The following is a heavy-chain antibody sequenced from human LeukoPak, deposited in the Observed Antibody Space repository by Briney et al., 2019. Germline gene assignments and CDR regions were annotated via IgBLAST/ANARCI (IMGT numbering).Heavy chain of an antibody. V-gene: IGHV1-69*13. CDR2: IIPIFGTA. Sequence: SVKVSCKASGGTFSSYAISWVRQAPGQGLEWMGGIIPIFGTANYAQKPQGRVTITADESTSTAYMELSSLRSEDTAVYYCARDGRSPGSTSLLHWFDPWGQGTLVTVSS. CDR3: ARDGRSPGSTSLLHWFDP. J-gene: IGHJ5*02. CDR1: GGTFSSYA. D-gene: IGHD2-2*01.